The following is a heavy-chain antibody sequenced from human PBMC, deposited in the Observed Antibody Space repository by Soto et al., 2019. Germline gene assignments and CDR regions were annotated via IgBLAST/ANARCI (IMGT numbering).Heavy chain of an antibody. D-gene: IGHD3-10*01. Sequence: QVQLAQSGAEVKKPGASVKVSCKASGYTFTSYGISWVRQAPGQELEWMGWISAYNGNTNYAQKLQGRVTMTTETSTSTAYMELRSLRSDDTAVYYCARVEAYCSGSYYNDCWGQGTLVTVSS. CDR1: GYTFTSYG. V-gene: IGHV1-18*01. CDR2: ISAYNGNT. J-gene: IGHJ4*02. CDR3: ARVEAYCSGSYYNDC.